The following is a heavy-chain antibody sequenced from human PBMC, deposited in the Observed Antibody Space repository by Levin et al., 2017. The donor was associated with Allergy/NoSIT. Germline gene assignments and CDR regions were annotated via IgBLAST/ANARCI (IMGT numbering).Heavy chain of an antibody. J-gene: IGHJ4*02. Sequence: SCAASGFTFSDYYMSWIRQAPGKGLEWVSYISSSSSYTNYADSVKGRFTISRDNAKNSLYLQMNGLRAEDTAVYYCARDDCSGGSCQRGDYWGQGTLVTVSS. CDR3: ARDDCSGGSCQRGDY. V-gene: IGHV3-11*05. D-gene: IGHD2-15*01. CDR2: ISSSSSYT. CDR1: GFTFSDYY.